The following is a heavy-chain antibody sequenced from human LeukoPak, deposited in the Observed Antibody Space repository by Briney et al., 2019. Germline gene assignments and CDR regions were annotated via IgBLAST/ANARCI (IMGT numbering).Heavy chain of an antibody. CDR2: IKPNSGGT. Sequence: ASVKVSCKAPGYTFTDYYMHWVRQAPGQGLEWMGWIKPNSGGTNYAQKFQGRVTMTRDTSISAAYMELSRLRSDDTAVYYCARDIVVVSAARGFGYWGQGTLVTVSS. D-gene: IGHD2-2*01. CDR1: GYTFTDYY. J-gene: IGHJ4*02. V-gene: IGHV1-2*02. CDR3: ARDIVVVSAARGFGY.